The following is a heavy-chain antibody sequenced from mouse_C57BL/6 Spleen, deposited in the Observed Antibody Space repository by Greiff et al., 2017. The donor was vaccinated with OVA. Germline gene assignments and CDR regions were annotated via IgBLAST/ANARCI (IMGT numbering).Heavy chain of an antibody. D-gene: IGHD1-3*01. CDR1: GYTFTSYW. J-gene: IGHJ2*01. CDR2: IHPNSGST. Sequence: VQLQQPGAELVKPGASVKLSCKASGYTFTSYWMHWVKQRPGQGLEWIGMIHPNSGSTNYNEKFKSKATLTVDKSSSTAYMQLSSLTSEDSAVYYCARRDLYSASDYWGQGTTLTVSS. CDR3: ARRDLYSASDY. V-gene: IGHV1-64*01.